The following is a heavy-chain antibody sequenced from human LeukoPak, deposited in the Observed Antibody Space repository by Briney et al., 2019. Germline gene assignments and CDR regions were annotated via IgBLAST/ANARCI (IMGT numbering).Heavy chain of an antibody. CDR3: ARHQGETTPGXXXFDP. J-gene: IGHJ5*02. D-gene: IGHD2-15*01. Sequence: PSETLSLTCTVSGGSISSSNYYWGWIRQPPGKGLEWIGSIYYSGSTYYSPSLKSRVTMSVDTSKNQFSLKLSSVTAADTAVYYCARHQGETTPGXXXFDPWGQGALVTVSS. CDR2: IYYSGST. CDR1: GGSISSSNYY. V-gene: IGHV4-39*01.